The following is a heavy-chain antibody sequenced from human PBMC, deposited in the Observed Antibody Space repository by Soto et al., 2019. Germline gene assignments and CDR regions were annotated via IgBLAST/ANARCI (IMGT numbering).Heavy chain of an antibody. J-gene: IGHJ6*02. CDR3: RSSSRYSTDV. CDR2: IYGTGNT. V-gene: IGHV4-39*01. CDR1: GGSITSSFY. D-gene: IGHD6-13*01. Sequence: QLQLQESGPGLVKPSETLSLSCTVSGGSITSSFYWGWIRQPPGKGLEWIGSIYGTGNTYYNPSLKGRVTIYADTSKNQFSRNLISVTAADTAVYYCRSSSRYSTDVWGQGATVTVSS.